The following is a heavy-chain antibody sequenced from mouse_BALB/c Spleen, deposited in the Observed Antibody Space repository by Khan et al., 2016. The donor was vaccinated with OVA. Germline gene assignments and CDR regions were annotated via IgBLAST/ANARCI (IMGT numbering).Heavy chain of an antibody. V-gene: IGHV1S81*02. CDR3: TRSGYGSFAY. Sequence: QIQLVQSGAELVKTWASVKLSCKASGYTFSSYYLYWVKQRPGQGLEWIGEINPNNGDSNFNEKFKSKATLTVDRFSYTAYMQLSSLTSEDSAVYYCTRSGYGSFAYWGQGTLVTVSA. D-gene: IGHD2-2*01. J-gene: IGHJ3*01. CDR1: GYTFSSYY. CDR2: INPNNGDS.